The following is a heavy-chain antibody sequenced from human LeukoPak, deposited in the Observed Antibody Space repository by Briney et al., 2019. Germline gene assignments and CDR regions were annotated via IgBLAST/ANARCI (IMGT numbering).Heavy chain of an antibody. CDR1: GFTVSSKF. J-gene: IGHJ4*02. D-gene: IGHD5-24*01. CDR2: IYSGGTT. Sequence: PGGSLRLSCAASGFTVSSKFMTWVRQAPGKGLEWVSVIYSGGTTYYADSVKGRFTISRDSSRNTVYLQMNSLRAEDTAIYYCARSDGDYFDYWGQGALVTVSS. CDR3: ARSDGDYFDY. V-gene: IGHV3-53*01.